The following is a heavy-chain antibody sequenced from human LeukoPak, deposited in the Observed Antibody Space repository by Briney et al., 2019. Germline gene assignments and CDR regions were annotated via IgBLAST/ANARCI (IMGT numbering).Heavy chain of an antibody. CDR1: GGSISSYY. CDR2: IYYSGTT. Sequence: MPSGTLSLTCTVSGGSISSYYWNWIRQPPGKGLEWLGYIYYSGTTNYNPSLKSRVSMSVDTSKNQFSLKLSSVTAADTAVYYCATDSVRKTRNYMDVWGKGTTVTISS. V-gene: IGHV4-59*01. J-gene: IGHJ6*03. CDR3: ATDSVRKTRNYMDV. D-gene: IGHD4-11*01.